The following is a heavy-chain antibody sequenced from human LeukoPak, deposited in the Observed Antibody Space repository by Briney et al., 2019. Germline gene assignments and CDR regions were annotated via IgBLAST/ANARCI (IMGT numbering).Heavy chain of an antibody. CDR3: ATETGWLFDY. V-gene: IGHV3-11*04. CDR1: GFTFSDRY. CDR2: ISPNGNTI. J-gene: IGHJ4*02. D-gene: IGHD5-12*01. Sequence: GGSLRLSCGAAGFTFSDRYMSWIRQAPGKGMEWVAYISPNGNTIHYADSVKGRFTISRDNAKNSLFLQVNSLRAEDTAMYYCATETGWLFDYWGQGTLVTVSS.